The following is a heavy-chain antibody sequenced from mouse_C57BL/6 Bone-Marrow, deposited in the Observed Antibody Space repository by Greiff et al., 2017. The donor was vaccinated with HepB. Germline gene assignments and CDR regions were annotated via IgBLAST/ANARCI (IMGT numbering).Heavy chain of an antibody. Sequence: EVKLVESGGGLVQPGGSLKLSCAASGFTFSDYGMAWVRQAPRKGPEWVAFISNLAYSIYYADTVTGRFTISRENAKNTLYLEMSSLRSEDTAMYYCARHLGYYEGFYYAMDYWGQGTSVTVSS. V-gene: IGHV5-15*01. CDR3: ARHLGYYEGFYYAMDY. J-gene: IGHJ4*01. CDR2: ISNLAYSI. CDR1: GFTFSDYG. D-gene: IGHD2-3*01.